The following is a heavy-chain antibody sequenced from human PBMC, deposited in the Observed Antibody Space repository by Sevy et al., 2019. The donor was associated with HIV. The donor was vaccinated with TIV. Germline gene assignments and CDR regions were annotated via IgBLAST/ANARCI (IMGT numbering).Heavy chain of an antibody. CDR2: VDIDGSRT. CDR3: ARGTALGWFDP. J-gene: IGHJ5*02. D-gene: IGHD5-18*01. V-gene: IGHV3-74*01. Sequence: GGSLRLSCAASGFTFDSYWLHWVRQDPWKGLEWVSCVDIDGSRTEYADSVKGRFTISRDNAKNMLYLEMNSLRVEDTAEYYCARGTALGWFDPWGQGTQVTASS. CDR1: GFTFDSYW.